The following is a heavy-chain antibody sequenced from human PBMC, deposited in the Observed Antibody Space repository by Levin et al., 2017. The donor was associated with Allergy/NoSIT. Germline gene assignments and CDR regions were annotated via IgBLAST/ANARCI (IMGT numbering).Heavy chain of an antibody. CDR2: ISYSGTT. J-gene: IGHJ3*02. V-gene: IGHV4-59*01. CDR1: GGSISGYY. Sequence: GSLRLSCTVSGGSISGYYWSWIRQPPGKGLEWMGYISYSGTTNYNPSLKSRVTISVDTPKKQFSLSLRSVTAADTAVYDCARDGGYYDSGGYWGESGPFDIWGQGTMVIVSS. CDR3: ARDGGYYDSGGYWGESGPFDI. D-gene: IGHD3-22*01.